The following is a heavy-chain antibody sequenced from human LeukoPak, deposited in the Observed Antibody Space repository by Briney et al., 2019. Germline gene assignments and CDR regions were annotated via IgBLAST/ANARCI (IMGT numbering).Heavy chain of an antibody. Sequence: ASVTVSCKVSGYILTELSIHWVRQVPGKGLEWMGGFDPDDDETIYAQEFQGRVTMTEDTSIDTAYMELSNLRSEDTAVYYCATPAPHYYNSGNAFDYWGQGTLVTVSS. CDR1: GYILTELS. V-gene: IGHV1-24*01. CDR2: FDPDDDET. D-gene: IGHD3-10*01. J-gene: IGHJ4*02. CDR3: ATPAPHYYNSGNAFDY.